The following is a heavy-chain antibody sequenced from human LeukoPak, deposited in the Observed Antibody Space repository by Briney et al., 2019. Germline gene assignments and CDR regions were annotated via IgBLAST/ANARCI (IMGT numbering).Heavy chain of an antibody. V-gene: IGHV4-59*01. CDR1: GGSISSYY. CDR3: ARETGHNCYDP. CDR2: IYYSGST. J-gene: IGHJ5*02. D-gene: IGHD1-14*01. Sequence: SETLSLTCTVSGGSISSYYWNWIRQPPGKGLEWIGYIYYSGSTNYNPSLKSRVTISVDTSKNQFSLKLSSVTAADTAVYYCARETGHNCYDPWGQGTLVNVPS.